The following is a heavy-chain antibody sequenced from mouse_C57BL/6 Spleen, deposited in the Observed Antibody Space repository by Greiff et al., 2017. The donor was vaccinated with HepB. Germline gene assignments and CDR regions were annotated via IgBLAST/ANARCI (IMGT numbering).Heavy chain of an antibody. CDR2: IYPSDSET. V-gene: IGHV1-61*01. D-gene: IGHD1-1*01. CDR1: GYTFTSYW. J-gene: IGHJ2*01. Sequence: VQLQQPGAELVRPGSSVKLSCKASGYTFTSYWMDWVKQRPGQGLEWIGNIYPSDSETHYNQKFKDKATLTVDKSSSTAYMQLSSLTSEDSAVYYCARSGYYGSSYVDYWGQGTTLTVSS. CDR3: ARSGYYGSSYVDY.